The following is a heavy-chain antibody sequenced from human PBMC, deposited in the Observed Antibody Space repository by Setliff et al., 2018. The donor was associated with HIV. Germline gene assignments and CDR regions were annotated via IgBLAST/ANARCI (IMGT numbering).Heavy chain of an antibody. D-gene: IGHD5-18*01. CDR1: GYTFSTYP. V-gene: IGHV1-3*04. J-gene: IGHJ4*02. Sequence: ASVKVSCKTTGYTFSTYPMHWVRQAPGQRLEWMGWINTGNDNTRYSQKFQGRVTITRDTSASTAYMELSSLTSEDAAVYYCAKGGDRAMINFDHWGQGTLVTVS. CDR3: AKGGDRAMINFDH. CDR2: INTGNDNT.